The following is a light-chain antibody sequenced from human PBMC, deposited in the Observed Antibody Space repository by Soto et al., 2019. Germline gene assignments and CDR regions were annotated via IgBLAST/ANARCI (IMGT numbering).Light chain of an antibody. Sequence: DVVMTQTPLSLSVAPGQPASISCKSSQSLLHITGETFLFWYLQKPGQSPQLLIYEVSTRVSGVPDRFSGSGSGTDFTLTINRLEPEDFAVYYCQQYANSPITFGQGTRLEIK. CDR3: QQYANSPIT. J-gene: IGKJ5*01. CDR1: QSLLHITGETF. V-gene: IGKV2-29*01. CDR2: EVS.